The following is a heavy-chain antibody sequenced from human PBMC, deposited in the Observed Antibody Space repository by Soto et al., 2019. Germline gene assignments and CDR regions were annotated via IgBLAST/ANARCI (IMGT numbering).Heavy chain of an antibody. V-gene: IGHV4-59*01. D-gene: IGHD3-3*01. CDR2: IYYSGST. J-gene: IGHJ6*03. Sequence: SETLSLTCTVSGGSISSYYWSWIRQPPGKGLEWIGYIYYSGSTNYNPSLKSRVTISVDTSKNQFSLKLSSVTAADTAVYYRARTYYDFWSGPPHYYYYYMDVWGKGTTVTVSS. CDR3: ARTYYDFWSGPPHYYYYYMDV. CDR1: GGSISSYY.